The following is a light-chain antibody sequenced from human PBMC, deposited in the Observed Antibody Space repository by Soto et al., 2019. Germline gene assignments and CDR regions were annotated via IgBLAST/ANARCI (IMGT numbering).Light chain of an antibody. Sequence: DIRMTQSPSSLSASVGDTVSITCRASQIISSHLNWYQQKPGKAPNLLMYTASNLQSGVPSQFSGSGSGTDFTLTISSLQPEDFATYYCQQYNSYPWTFGQGTKVDI. CDR1: QIISSH. CDR3: QQYNSYPWT. V-gene: IGKV1-16*02. CDR2: TAS. J-gene: IGKJ1*01.